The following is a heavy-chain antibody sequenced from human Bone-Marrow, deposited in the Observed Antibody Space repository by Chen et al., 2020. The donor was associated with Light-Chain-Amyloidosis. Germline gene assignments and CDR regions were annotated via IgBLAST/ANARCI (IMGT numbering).Heavy chain of an antibody. V-gene: IGHV3-9*01. CDR2: ISWNSGSI. D-gene: IGHD3-22*01. CDR1: GFTFDDYA. J-gene: IGHJ4*02. CDR3: AKDSVGYYDSSGYYPFDY. Sequence: EVQLVESGGGLVQPGRSLRLSCAASGFTFDDYAMHWVRQAQGKGLEWVSGISWNSGSIGYADSVKGRFTISRDNAKNSLYLQMNSLRAEDTALYYCAKDSVGYYDSSGYYPFDYWGQGTLVTVSS.